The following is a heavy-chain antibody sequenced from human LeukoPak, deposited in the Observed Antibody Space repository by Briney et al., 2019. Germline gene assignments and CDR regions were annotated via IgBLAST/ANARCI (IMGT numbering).Heavy chain of an antibody. Sequence: SVKVSCKASGGTFSSYAISWVRQAPGQGLEWMGRIIPILGIANYAQKFQGRGTITADKSTSTAYMELSSLRSEDTAVYYCARNYGSGSYYYFDYWGQGTLVTVSS. D-gene: IGHD3-10*01. CDR3: ARNYGSGSYYYFDY. J-gene: IGHJ4*02. V-gene: IGHV1-69*04. CDR2: IIPILGIA. CDR1: GGTFSSYA.